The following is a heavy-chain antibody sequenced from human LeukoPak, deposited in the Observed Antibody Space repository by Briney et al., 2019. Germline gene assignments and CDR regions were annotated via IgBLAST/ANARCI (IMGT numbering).Heavy chain of an antibody. V-gene: IGHV3-74*01. CDR2: IKSDGSST. CDR1: GFTFSNYW. D-gene: IGHD2-15*01. J-gene: IGHJ4*02. CDR3: ARGPDCSGGSCYPGRFDY. Sequence: GESLKISCAASGFTFSNYWMHWVRQAPGKGLVWVSRIKSDGSSTTYADSVKGRFTISRDNAKDTLYLQMNSLRADDTAVYYCARGPDCSGGSCYPGRFDYWGQGTLVTVSS.